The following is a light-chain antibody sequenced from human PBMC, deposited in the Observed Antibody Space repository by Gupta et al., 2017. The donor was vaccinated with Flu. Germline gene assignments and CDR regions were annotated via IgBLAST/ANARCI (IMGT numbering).Light chain of an antibody. CDR2: KAS. V-gene: IGKV1-5*03. J-gene: IGKJ4*01. CDR1: QSVSTW. Sequence: PSTLSASVGDRVTITCRASQSVSTWLAWYQQKPGKAPKLLIYKASTLQSGVPSRFSGSGSGTEFTLTISSLQPDDFATYYCQQYNSYPLTFGGGTKVEIK. CDR3: QQYNSYPLT.